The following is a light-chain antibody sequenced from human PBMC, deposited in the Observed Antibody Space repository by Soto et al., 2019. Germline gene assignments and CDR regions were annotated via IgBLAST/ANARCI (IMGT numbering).Light chain of an antibody. J-gene: IGKJ1*01. CDR1: QSISSW. Sequence: DIQMTQSPSTLSASVGDRVTITCRASQSISSWLAWYQQKPGKAPKLLIYKASTLESGVPSRFSGSGSGTEFTLTISSLQPDDFATYYCQQYSIYPRTFGQGTKVEIK. V-gene: IGKV1-5*03. CDR3: QQYSIYPRT. CDR2: KAS.